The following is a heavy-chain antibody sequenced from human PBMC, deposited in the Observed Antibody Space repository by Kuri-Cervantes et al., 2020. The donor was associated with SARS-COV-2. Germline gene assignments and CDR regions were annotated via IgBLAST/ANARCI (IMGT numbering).Heavy chain of an antibody. CDR3: AKEVVPAATPGAGPFDY. V-gene: IGHV3-23*01. Sequence: GESLKISCAASGFTLSSHSVNWVRQAPGKGLEWVSAISGSGGSTYYADSVKGRFTISRDNSKNTLYLQMNSLRAEDTAVYYFAKEVVPAATPGAGPFDYWGQGTLVTVSS. CDR1: GFTLSSHS. CDR2: ISGSGGST. J-gene: IGHJ4*02. D-gene: IGHD2-2*01.